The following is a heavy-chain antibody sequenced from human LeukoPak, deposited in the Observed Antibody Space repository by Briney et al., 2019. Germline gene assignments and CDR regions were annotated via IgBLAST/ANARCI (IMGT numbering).Heavy chain of an antibody. CDR1: GYTFTSYA. D-gene: IGHD3-9*01. CDR2: INAGNGNT. V-gene: IGHV1-3*01. CDR3: ARDSRYFDHAFDI. J-gene: IGHJ3*02. Sequence: GASVKVSCKASGYTFTSYAMHWVRQAPGQRLEWMGWINAGNGNTNYAQKLQGRVTMTTDTSTSTAYMELRSLRSDDTAVYYCARDSRYFDHAFDIWGQGTMVTVSS.